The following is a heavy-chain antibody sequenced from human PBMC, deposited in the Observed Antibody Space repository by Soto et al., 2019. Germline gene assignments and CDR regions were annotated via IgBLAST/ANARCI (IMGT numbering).Heavy chain of an antibody. CDR1: GFTFSDYY. CDR3: AKVPNSSGWPKGLCFDP. J-gene: IGHJ5*02. V-gene: IGHV3-23*01. D-gene: IGHD6-19*01. Sequence: GSLRLSCAASGFTFSDYYMSWIRQAPGKGLEWVSAISGSGGSTYYADSVKGRFTISRDNSKNTLYLQMNSLRAEDTAVYYCAKVPNSSGWPKGLCFDPWGQGTLVTVSS. CDR2: ISGSGGST.